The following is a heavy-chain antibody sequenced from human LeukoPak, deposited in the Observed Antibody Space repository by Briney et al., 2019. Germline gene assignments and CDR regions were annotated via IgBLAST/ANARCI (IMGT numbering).Heavy chain of an antibody. Sequence: PSETLSLTCSVSGDSISGFYWNWIRQSPGKGLEWIGNIHYSGNSNYNPSLKSRVTISVDRSKNQFSLKLSSVTAADTAVYYCARSSGYSYGYNYYYGMDVWGQGTTVTVSS. V-gene: IGHV4-59*12. J-gene: IGHJ6*02. CDR3: ARSSGYSYGYNYYYGMDV. D-gene: IGHD5-18*01. CDR1: GDSISGFY. CDR2: IHYSGNS.